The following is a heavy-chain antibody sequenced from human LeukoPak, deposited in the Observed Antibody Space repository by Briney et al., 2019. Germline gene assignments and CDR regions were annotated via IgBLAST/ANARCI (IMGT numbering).Heavy chain of an antibody. V-gene: IGHV4-38-2*02. Sequence: SETLSLTCTVSGYSISSGYYWGWIRQPPGKGLEWIGSIYHSGYTNYNPSLKSRVTISVDTSKNHFSLKLSSVTAADTAVYYCARTTMVRGTYYMDVWGKGTTVTISS. J-gene: IGHJ6*03. CDR3: ARTTMVRGTYYMDV. D-gene: IGHD3-10*01. CDR2: IYHSGYT. CDR1: GYSISSGYY.